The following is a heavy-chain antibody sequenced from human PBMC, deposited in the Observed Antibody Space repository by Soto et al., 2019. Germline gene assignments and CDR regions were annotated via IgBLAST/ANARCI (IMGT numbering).Heavy chain of an antibody. CDR2: INIDGSRI. CDR1: GFTFSSYW. J-gene: IGHJ4*02. Sequence: EVQLVESGGGLVQPGGSLRLSCAASGFTFSSYWMHWVRQAPGKGLVWVSRINIDGSRISYADFVKGRCTISRDDAKNTVYMQMNSLRVEDTAMYYCIRGDGDRFDGNGYLGRHWGQGTLVTVSS. V-gene: IGHV3-74*01. CDR3: IRGDGDRFDGNGYLGRH. D-gene: IGHD3-22*01.